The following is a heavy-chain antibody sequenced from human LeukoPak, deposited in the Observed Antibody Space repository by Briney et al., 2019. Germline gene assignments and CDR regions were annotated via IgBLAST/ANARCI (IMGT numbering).Heavy chain of an antibody. D-gene: IGHD6-13*01. J-gene: IGHJ6*02. CDR1: GGSISSYY. V-gene: IGHV4-59*08. Sequence: KPSETLSLTCTVSGGSISSYYWSWIRQPPGKGLEWIGNIYCSGSTNYNPSLKSRVTISVDTSKNQFSLKLSSVTAADTAVYYCASSAGIAAAGAGDYYYYYGMDVWGQGTTVTVSS. CDR2: IYCSGST. CDR3: ASSAGIAAAGAGDYYYYYGMDV.